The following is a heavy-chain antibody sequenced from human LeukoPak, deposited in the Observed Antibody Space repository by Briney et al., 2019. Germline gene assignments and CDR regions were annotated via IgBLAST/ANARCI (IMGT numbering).Heavy chain of an antibody. J-gene: IGHJ4*02. V-gene: IGHV1-46*01. CDR3: AREAPGYCSGGTCSSFDY. D-gene: IGHD2-15*01. CDR1: GYTFTSYY. CDR2: INPSGGST. Sequence: ASVMVSCKASGYTFTSYYMHWVRQAPRQGLEWMGMINPSGGSTSYAQKFQGRVTMTRDTSTSTVYMELSSLRSEDTAVFYCAREAPGYCSGGTCSSFDYWGQGTLVTVSS.